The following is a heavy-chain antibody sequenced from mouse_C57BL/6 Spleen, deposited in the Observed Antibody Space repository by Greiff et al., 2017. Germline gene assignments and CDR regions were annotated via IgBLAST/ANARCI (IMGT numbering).Heavy chain of an antibody. Sequence: VKLMESGAELVKPGASVKMSCKASGYTFTTYPIEWMKQNHGKSLEWIGNFHPYNDDTKYNEKFKGKATLTVEKSSSTVYLELSRLTSDDSAVYYCARGHYDYESSYWYFDVWGTGTTVTVSS. CDR3: ARGHYDYESSYWYFDV. D-gene: IGHD2-4*01. CDR2: FHPYNDDT. CDR1: GYTFTTYP. J-gene: IGHJ1*03. V-gene: IGHV1-47*01.